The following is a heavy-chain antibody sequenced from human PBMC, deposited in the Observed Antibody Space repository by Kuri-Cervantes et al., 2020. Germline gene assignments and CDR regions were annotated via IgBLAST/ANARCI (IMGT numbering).Heavy chain of an antibody. Sequence: GESLKISCEASGFPFRSYWMSWVRQTPGKGLEWVANINEDGSQKYYVDSVKGRFTISRDNSKNTLYLQMNSLRAEDTAVYYCAKPSWSGYFDYWGQGTLVTVSS. J-gene: IGHJ4*02. D-gene: IGHD6-13*01. V-gene: IGHV3-7*01. CDR3: AKPSWSGYFDY. CDR1: GFPFRSYW. CDR2: INEDGSQK.